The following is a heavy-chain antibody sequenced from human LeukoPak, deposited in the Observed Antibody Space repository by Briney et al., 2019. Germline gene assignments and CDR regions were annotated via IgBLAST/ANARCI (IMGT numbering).Heavy chain of an antibody. CDR1: GYTFSSYG. V-gene: IGHV1-18*01. J-gene: IGHJ6*03. D-gene: IGHD6-19*01. CDR3: AREGQWLNYYYYYMDV. Sequence: ASVKVSCKASGYTFSSYGISWVRQAPGQGLEWMGWISAYNGNTNYAQKLQGRVTMTTDTSTSTAYMELRSLRSDDTAVYYCAREGQWLNYYYYYMDVWGKGTTVTVSS. CDR2: ISAYNGNT.